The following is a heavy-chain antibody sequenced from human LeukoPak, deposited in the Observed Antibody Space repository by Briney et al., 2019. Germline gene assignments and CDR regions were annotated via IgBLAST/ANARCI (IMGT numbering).Heavy chain of an antibody. J-gene: IGHJ5*02. V-gene: IGHV4-59*08. Sequence: PSETLSLTCTVSGGSISSYYWSWIRQPPGKGLEWIGYIYYSGSTNYNPSLKSRVTISVDTSKNQFSLKLSSVTAADTAVYYCARHLREQVYNWFDPWGQGTLVTVSS. D-gene: IGHD1-26*01. CDR3: ARHLREQVYNWFDP. CDR2: IYYSGST. CDR1: GGSISSYY.